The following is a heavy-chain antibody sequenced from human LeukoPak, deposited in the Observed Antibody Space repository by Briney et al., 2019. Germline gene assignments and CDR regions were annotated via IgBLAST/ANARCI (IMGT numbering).Heavy chain of an antibody. Sequence: GASVKVSCKVSGYTLTELSMHWVREAPGEGLEWMGGFDPEDGETIYAQKFQGRVTMTEDTSTDTAYMELSSLRSEDTAVYYCATARIAVAGTLDYWGQGTLVTVSS. CDR1: GYTLTELS. CDR2: FDPEDGET. CDR3: ATARIAVAGTLDY. V-gene: IGHV1-24*01. J-gene: IGHJ4*02. D-gene: IGHD6-19*01.